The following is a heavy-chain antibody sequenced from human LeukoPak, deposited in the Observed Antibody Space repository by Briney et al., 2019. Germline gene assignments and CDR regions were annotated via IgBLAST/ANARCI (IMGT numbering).Heavy chain of an antibody. J-gene: IGHJ3*01. CDR1: GFTFSSYS. CDR2: IRSSSSYI. Sequence: PGGSLRLSCAASGFTFSSYSMNWVRQAPGKGLEWVSFIRSSSSYIYYADSVKGRFTISRDNAKNSLYLQMNSLRAEDTTVYYCAREVGSGAYLAHAFDVWGQGTVVTVSS. CDR3: AREVGSGAYLAHAFDV. D-gene: IGHD1-26*01. V-gene: IGHV3-21*01.